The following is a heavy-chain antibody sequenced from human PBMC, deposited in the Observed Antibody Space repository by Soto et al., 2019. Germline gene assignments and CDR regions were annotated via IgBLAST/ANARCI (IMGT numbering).Heavy chain of an antibody. J-gene: IGHJ4*02. CDR3: GRDPYSGARYYLDL. D-gene: IGHD1-26*01. V-gene: IGHV3-33*01. CDR1: GFTFSNYG. CDR2: KWFFASGGNE. Sequence: GGSLRLSCAPSGFTFSNYGIHWVRQAPGKGLEWVAVKWFFASGGNEYYAVSVKCRFAISRDESKQTAYLEMKSLRAEDTAVYYCGRDPYSGARYYLDLWRQGTQVTVSS.